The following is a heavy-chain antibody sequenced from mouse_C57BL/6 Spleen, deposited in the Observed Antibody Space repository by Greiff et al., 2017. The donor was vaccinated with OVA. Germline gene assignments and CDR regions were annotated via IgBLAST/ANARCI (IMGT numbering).Heavy chain of an antibody. D-gene: IGHD1-1*02. V-gene: IGHV1-15*01. CDR3: TRGVAHWYFDV. Sequence: VKLQESGAELVRPGASVTLSCKASGYTFTDYEMHWVKQTPVHGLEWIGAIDPETGGTAYNQKFKGKAILTADKSSSTAYMELRSLTSEDSAVYYCTRGVAHWYFDVWGTGTTVTVSS. J-gene: IGHJ1*03. CDR1: GYTFTDYE. CDR2: IDPETGGT.